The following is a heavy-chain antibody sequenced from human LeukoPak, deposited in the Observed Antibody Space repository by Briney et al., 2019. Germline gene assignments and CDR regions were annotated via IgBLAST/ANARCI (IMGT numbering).Heavy chain of an antibody. J-gene: IGHJ4*02. CDR1: GYTFTSYG. Sequence: ASVKVSCKASGYTFTSYGISWVRQAPGQGLEWMGWISAYNGNTNYAQKLQGRVTTTTDTSTSTAYMELRSLRSDDTAVYYCARSTYYDFWSGYLFDYWGQGTLVTVSS. D-gene: IGHD3-3*01. CDR3: ARSTYYDFWSGYLFDY. V-gene: IGHV1-18*01. CDR2: ISAYNGNT.